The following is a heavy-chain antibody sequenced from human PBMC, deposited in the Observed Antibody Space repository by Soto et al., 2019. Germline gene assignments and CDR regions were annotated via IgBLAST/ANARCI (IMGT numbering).Heavy chain of an antibody. V-gene: IGHV4-30-2*01. J-gene: IGHJ4*02. CDR2: LYLTGNT. CDR3: ARVHEEFDY. CDR1: GGSINSAGYS. Sequence: QLQLQESGSGLVKPSQTLSLTCAVSGGSINSAGYSWSWIRQPPGKGLEWIGYLYLTGNTYYNPSLKSRVTISIDRSNNKFSLKLSSVTAADTSVYYCARVHEEFDYRGQGTLVTVSS.